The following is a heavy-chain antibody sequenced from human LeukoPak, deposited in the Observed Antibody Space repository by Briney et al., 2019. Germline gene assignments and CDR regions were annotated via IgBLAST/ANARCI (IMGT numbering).Heavy chain of an antibody. CDR1: GYTFTSYY. CDR2: FDPEDGET. V-gene: IGHV1-24*01. Sequence: ASVKVSCKASGYTFTSYYMHWVRQAPGKGLEWMGGFDPEDGETIYAQKFQGRVTMTEDTSTDTAYMELSSLRSEDTAVYYCATGTPYYYYMDAWGKGTTVTVSS. J-gene: IGHJ6*03. CDR3: ATGTPYYYYMDA.